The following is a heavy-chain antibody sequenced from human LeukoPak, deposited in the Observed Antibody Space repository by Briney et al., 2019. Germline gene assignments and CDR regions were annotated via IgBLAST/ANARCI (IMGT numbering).Heavy chain of an antibody. CDR1: GFTFSTYG. CDR2: ISGSGGST. D-gene: IGHD3-3*01. V-gene: IGHV3-23*01. J-gene: IGHJ2*01. Sequence: GGSLRLSCAASGFTFSTYGMTWVRQAPGKGLEWVSSISGSGGSTYYADSVKGRVTVSRDNSKSTLFLQMNSLRAEDTAVYYCARPHNNWRWYFDLWGRGTLVTVSS. CDR3: ARPHNNWRWYFDL.